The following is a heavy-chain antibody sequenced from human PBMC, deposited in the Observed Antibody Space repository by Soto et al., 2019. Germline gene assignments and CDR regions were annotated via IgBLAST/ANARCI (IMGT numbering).Heavy chain of an antibody. CDR1: GFVVSGNY. CDR2: IYSGGST. V-gene: IGHV3-53*01. Sequence: GGSLRLSCAASGFVVSGNYMSWVRQAPGKGLEWVSVIYSGGSTYYADSVKGRFTISRDNPKNTLYLQMNSLRADDTAVYYCARDGGLAEDGMDVWGQGTTVTVS. J-gene: IGHJ6*02. D-gene: IGHD3-10*01. CDR3: ARDGGLAEDGMDV.